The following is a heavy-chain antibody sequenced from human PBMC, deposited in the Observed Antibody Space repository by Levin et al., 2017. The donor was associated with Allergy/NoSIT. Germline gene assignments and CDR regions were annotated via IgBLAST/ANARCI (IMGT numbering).Heavy chain of an antibody. CDR1: GFTFSNAW. CDR2: IKSKTDGGTT. V-gene: IGHV3-15*01. J-gene: IGHJ4*02. Sequence: ETLSLTCAASGFTFSNAWMSWVRQAPGKGLEWVGRIKSKTDGGTTDYAAPVKGRFTISRDDSKNTLYLQMNSLKTEDTAVYYCTTDPMVLFDYWGQGTLVTVSS. CDR3: TTDPMVLFDY. D-gene: IGHD3-10*01.